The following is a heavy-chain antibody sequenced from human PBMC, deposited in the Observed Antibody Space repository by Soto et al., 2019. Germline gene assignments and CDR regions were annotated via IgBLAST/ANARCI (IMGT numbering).Heavy chain of an antibody. D-gene: IGHD1-1*01. J-gene: IGHJ4*02. CDR2: IYHSGST. Sequence: SETLSLTCAVSGGSISSSNWWSWVRQPPGKGLEWIGEIYHSGSTNYNPSLKSRVTISVDKSKNQFSLKLSSVTAADTAVYYCARGGYRGTLKRFDYWGQGTLVTVSS. V-gene: IGHV4-4*02. CDR1: GGSISSSNW. CDR3: ARGGYRGTLKRFDY.